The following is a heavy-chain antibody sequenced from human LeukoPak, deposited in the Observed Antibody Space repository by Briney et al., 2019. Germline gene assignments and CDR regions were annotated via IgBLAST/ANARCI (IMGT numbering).Heavy chain of an antibody. V-gene: IGHV3-7*01. D-gene: IGHD5-12*01. J-gene: IGHJ4*02. CDR2: IKRDGSEK. Sequence: GGSLRLSCAASGFTFSSYWMSWVRQAPGKGLEWVANIKRDGSEKYYVDSVKGRFTISGDNAKNSLYLQMNSLRAEDTAVYYCASGGYDGPFDYWGQGTLVTVSS. CDR1: GFTFSSYW. CDR3: ASGGYDGPFDY.